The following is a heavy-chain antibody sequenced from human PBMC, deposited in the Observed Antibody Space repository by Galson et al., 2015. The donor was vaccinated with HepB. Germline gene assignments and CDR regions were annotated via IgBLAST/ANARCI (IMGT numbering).Heavy chain of an antibody. CDR1: GFTFSSYA. CDR3: AKDLSGYCSGGSCLTSDY. Sequence: SLRLSCAASGFTFSSYAMSWVRQAPGKGLEWVSAISGSGGSTYYADSVKGRFTISRDNSKNTLYLQMNSLRAEDTAVYYCAKDLSGYCSGGSCLTSDYWGQGTLITVSS. V-gene: IGHV3-23*01. CDR2: ISGSGGST. D-gene: IGHD2-15*01. J-gene: IGHJ4*02.